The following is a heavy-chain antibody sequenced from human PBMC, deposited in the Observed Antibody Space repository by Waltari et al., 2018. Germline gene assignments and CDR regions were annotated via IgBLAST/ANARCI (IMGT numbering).Heavy chain of an antibody. CDR2: VSYSGTT. Sequence: QLQLQESGPRLVRPSETLSLICRVSGVSIRSNRTYWAWIRQSPGQGLEWIGTVSYSGTTYISPSLKSRVSVSRDTSKNQVSLILGSVTAADMAVYYCATYIGASVGTAAFDVWGQGTMVTVSS. J-gene: IGHJ3*01. CDR1: GVSIRSNRTY. V-gene: IGHV4-39*01. CDR3: ATYIGASVGTAAFDV. D-gene: IGHD5-12*01.